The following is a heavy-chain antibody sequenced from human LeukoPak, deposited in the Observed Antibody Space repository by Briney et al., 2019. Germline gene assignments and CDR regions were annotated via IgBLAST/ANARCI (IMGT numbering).Heavy chain of an antibody. J-gene: IGHJ5*02. V-gene: IGHV3-7*01. CDR1: GVTFSSYW. CDR2: IKEDGSEK. Sequence: GGSLRLSCAASGVTFSSYWMSWVRQAPGKGLEWVANIKEDGSEKYYADSVKGRFTISRDNSKNTLYLQMNSLRAEDTAVYYCARDRRYCSGGSCATGWFDPWGQGTLVTVSS. CDR3: ARDRRYCSGGSCATGWFDP. D-gene: IGHD2-15*01.